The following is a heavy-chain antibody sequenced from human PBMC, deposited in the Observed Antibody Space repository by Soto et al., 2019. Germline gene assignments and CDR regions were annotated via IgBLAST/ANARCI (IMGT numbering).Heavy chain of an antibody. CDR1: GYTFTSYG. V-gene: IGHV1-18*01. CDR3: ARDNRLTIFGVVIRGYFDL. Sequence: QVQLVQSGAEVKKPGASVKVSCKASGYTFTSYGISWVRQAPGQGLEWMGWISAYNGNTNYAQKLQGRVTMTTDTSTSTAYMELRSLRSDDTAVYYCARDNRLTIFGVVIRGYFDLWGRGTLVTVSS. D-gene: IGHD3-3*01. CDR2: ISAYNGNT. J-gene: IGHJ2*01.